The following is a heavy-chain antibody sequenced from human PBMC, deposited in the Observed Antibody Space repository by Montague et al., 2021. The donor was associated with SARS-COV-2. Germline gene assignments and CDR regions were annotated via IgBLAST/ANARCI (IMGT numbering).Heavy chain of an antibody. CDR2: ISGSGGST. D-gene: IGHD3-3*01. J-gene: IGHJ4*02. V-gene: IGHV3-23*01. CDR1: GFTFSSYA. Sequence: SLRLSCAASGFTFSSYAMSWVRQAPGKGLEWVSAISGSGGSTYCADSVKGRFTISRDNSKNTLHLQMNSLRAEDTAVYYCATSRFLEWLFTMDGTFDYWGQGTLVTVSS. CDR3: ATSRFLEWLFTMDGTFDY.